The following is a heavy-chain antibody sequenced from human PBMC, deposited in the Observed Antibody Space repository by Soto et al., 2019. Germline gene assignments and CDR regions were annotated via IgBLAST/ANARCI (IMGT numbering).Heavy chain of an antibody. CDR1: GYIFTTYD. D-gene: IGHD3-16*01. V-gene: IGHV1-8*01. Sequence: QVQLVQSGAEVKKPGASVKVSCKTSGYIFTTYDINWVRQAAGQGLEWVGRINPNNGKTDYAENLQGRLTMTRDASISTVYMALSSLTSDDTAVYYCAKDFGGLYNWFDPWGQGTLVIVSS. CDR2: INPNNGKT. J-gene: IGHJ5*02. CDR3: AKDFGGLYNWFDP.